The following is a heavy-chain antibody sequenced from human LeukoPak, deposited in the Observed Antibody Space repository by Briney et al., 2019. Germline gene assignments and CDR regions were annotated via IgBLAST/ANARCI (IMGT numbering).Heavy chain of an antibody. CDR2: ISGSGAGI. J-gene: IGHJ5*02. Sequence: PGGSLRLSCAASGFIFSTYAMSWVRLAPGKGLEWVSGISGSGAGIYYADSVKGRFTISRDNSRNTLYLQMNSLRAEDTAVYYCAKQGHNGYDLNWLDPWGQGTLVTVSS. D-gene: IGHD5-12*01. CDR3: AKQGHNGYDLNWLDP. V-gene: IGHV3-23*01. CDR1: GFIFSTYA.